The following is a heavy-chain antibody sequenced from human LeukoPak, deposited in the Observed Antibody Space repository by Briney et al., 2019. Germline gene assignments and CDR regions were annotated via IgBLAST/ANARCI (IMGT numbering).Heavy chain of an antibody. CDR1: GVSFSSYT. J-gene: IGHJ4*02. V-gene: IGHV3-21*01. Sequence: GGSLRLSCVASGVSFSSYTMNWVRQAPGKGLEWVASISGGSSYIYYGDSVKGLFTISRDNAKNSLYLQMDSLRVEDTAVYYCARDRSNYFRYWGQGTLVTVSS. CDR3: ARDRSNYFRY. D-gene: IGHD3-10*01. CDR2: ISGGSSYI.